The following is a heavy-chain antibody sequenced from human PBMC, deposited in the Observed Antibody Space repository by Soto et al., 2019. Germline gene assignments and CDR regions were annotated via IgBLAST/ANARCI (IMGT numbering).Heavy chain of an antibody. J-gene: IGHJ5*02. Sequence: ASVKVSCKVSGYTLTELSMHWVRQAPGKGLEWMGGFDPEDGETIYAQKFQGRVTMTRDTSTSTVYMELSSLRSEDTAVYYCARDTAYGGNPGFWFDPWGQGTLVTVSS. CDR1: GYTLTELS. D-gene: IGHD4-17*01. CDR2: FDPEDGET. CDR3: ARDTAYGGNPGFWFDP. V-gene: IGHV1-24*01.